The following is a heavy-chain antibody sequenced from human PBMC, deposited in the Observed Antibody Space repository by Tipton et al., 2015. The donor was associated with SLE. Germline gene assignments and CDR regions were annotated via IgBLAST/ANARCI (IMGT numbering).Heavy chain of an antibody. CDR1: GFTFSDYY. J-gene: IGHJ3*02. CDR2: ISSSGSTI. D-gene: IGHD6-19*01. Sequence: SLRLSCAASGFTFSDYYMSWIRQAPGKGLEWVSYISSSGSTIYYADSVKGRFTISRDNAKNSLYLQMNSLRTEDTALYYCAKVGGSSGWFPDAFDIWGQGTMVTVSS. CDR3: AKVGGSSGWFPDAFDI. V-gene: IGHV3-11*01.